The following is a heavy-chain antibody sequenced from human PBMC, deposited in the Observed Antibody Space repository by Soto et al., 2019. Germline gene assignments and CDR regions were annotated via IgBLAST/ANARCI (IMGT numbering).Heavy chain of an antibody. CDR1: GYTFTSYG. CDR3: ARDPLYDYIWGSYRYDYFDY. Sequence: QVQLVQSGAEVKKPGASVKVSCKASGYTFTSYGISWVRQAPGQGLEWMGWISAYNGNTNYAQKLQGRGTMTTDTSTSTAYMELRSLRSDDTAVYYCARDPLYDYIWGSYRYDYFDYWGQGTLVTVSS. D-gene: IGHD3-16*02. J-gene: IGHJ4*02. CDR2: ISAYNGNT. V-gene: IGHV1-18*01.